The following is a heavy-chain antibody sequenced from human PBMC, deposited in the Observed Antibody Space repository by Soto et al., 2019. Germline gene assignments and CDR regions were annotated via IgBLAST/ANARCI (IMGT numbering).Heavy chain of an antibody. CDR2: ISGRGGTT. V-gene: IGHV3-23*01. D-gene: IGHD3-3*01. CDR1: GFTFSSFG. Sequence: GGSLRLSCAASGFTFSSFGMSWVRQAPGKGLEWVSSISGRGGTTYSADSVKGRFSISRDNSKNTLYLQMNSLRAEDTAVYYCAKGAGSTYRFLEGYWGRGTLVTVSS. J-gene: IGHJ4*02. CDR3: AKGAGSTYRFLEGY.